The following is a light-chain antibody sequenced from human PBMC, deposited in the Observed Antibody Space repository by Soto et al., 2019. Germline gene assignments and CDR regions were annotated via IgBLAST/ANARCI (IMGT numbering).Light chain of an antibody. CDR1: VGIRSD. CDR3: LQHDTSPWT. Sequence: DIQMTQSPSSLSASVGDRVTITCRASVGIRSDLAWYQHKPGEGPRRLIYAASSLQSGVPSRFSGSGSGTEFTLTISSLQPEDFATYFCLQHDTSPWTFGQGTKVEFK. J-gene: IGKJ1*01. CDR2: AAS. V-gene: IGKV1-17*01.